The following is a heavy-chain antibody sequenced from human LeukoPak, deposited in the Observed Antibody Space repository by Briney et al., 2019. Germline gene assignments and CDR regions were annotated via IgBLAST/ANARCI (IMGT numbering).Heavy chain of an antibody. D-gene: IGHD6-13*01. CDR1: GYTFTSYG. J-gene: IGHJ5*02. CDR2: ISAYNGNT. CDR3: ARVGSSSWYSWFDP. Sequence: ASVKVPCKASGYTFTSYGISWVRQAPGQGLEWMGWISAYNGNTNYAQKLQGRVTMTTDTSTSTAYMELRSLRSDDTAVYYCARVGSSSWYSWFDPWGQGTLVTVSS. V-gene: IGHV1-18*01.